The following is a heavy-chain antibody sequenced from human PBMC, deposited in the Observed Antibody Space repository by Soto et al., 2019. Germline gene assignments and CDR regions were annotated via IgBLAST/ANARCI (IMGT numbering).Heavy chain of an antibody. Sequence: EVQLVESGGDLVQPGGSLRLSCAASGFTVSDHYMDWVRQTPGKGLEWVGRTRNKADGDTTDYAASVKGRFTISRDDSKNSLYLQMNSLKTEDTAVYYCARDLAGHSYAFDIWGQGTLVTVSS. V-gene: IGHV3-72*01. CDR3: ARDLAGHSYAFDI. CDR1: GFTVSDHY. CDR2: TRNKADGDTT. J-gene: IGHJ3*02.